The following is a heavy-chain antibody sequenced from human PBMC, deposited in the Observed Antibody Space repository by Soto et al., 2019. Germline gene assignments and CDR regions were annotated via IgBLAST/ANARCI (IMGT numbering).Heavy chain of an antibody. CDR1: GFTFGDYA. D-gene: IGHD3-3*01. CDR3: RVYYDFWSGYYGPDY. Sequence: GGSLRLSCTASGFTFGDYAMSWVRQAPGKGLEWVGFIRSKAYGGTTEYAASVKGRFTISRDDSKSIAYLQMNSLKTEDTAVYYCRVYYDFWSGYYGPDYWGQGTLVTV. V-gene: IGHV3-49*04. J-gene: IGHJ4*02. CDR2: IRSKAYGGTT.